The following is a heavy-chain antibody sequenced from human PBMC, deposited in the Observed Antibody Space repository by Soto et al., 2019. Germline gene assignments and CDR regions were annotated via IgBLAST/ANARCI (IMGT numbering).Heavy chain of an antibody. Sequence: PSETLSLTCAVSGGSISSGGYSWSWIRQPPGKGLEWIGYIYHSGSTYYNPSLKSRVTISVDRSENQFSLKLSSVTAADTAVYYCARAPAGYSSSWSSIGRWFDPWGQGTLVTVSS. CDR2: IYHSGST. CDR3: ARAPAGYSSSWSSIGRWFDP. D-gene: IGHD6-13*01. CDR1: GGSISSGGYS. J-gene: IGHJ5*02. V-gene: IGHV4-30-2*01.